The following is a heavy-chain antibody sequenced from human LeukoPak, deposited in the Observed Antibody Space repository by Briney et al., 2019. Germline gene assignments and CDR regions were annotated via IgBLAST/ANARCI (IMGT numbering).Heavy chain of an antibody. CDR3: AKERNGDYEFDY. V-gene: IGHV3-23*01. Sequence: GGSLRLSCAASGFTFSSYAMSWVRQAPGKGLEWVSVISGSGGNTYYADSVKGRFTISRDNSKNTLYLQMNSLRGEDTAVYYCAKERNGDYEFDYWGQGTLVTVSS. J-gene: IGHJ4*02. CDR1: GFTFSSYA. CDR2: ISGSGGNT. D-gene: IGHD4-17*01.